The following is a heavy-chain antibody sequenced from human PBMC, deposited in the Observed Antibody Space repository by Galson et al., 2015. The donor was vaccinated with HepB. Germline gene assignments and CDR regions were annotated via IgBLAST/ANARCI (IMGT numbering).Heavy chain of an antibody. CDR2: ILDDGSEK. CDR3: ARDPPDYYNSSDYYNDPFFDY. D-gene: IGHD3-22*01. V-gene: IGHV3-30*03. Sequence: SLRLSCAASGFTFSSHGMHWVRQAPGKGLEWVALILDDGSEKFYGDSVKGRFTISRDNAKNTLFLQMNSLRAEDTAVYYCARDPPDYYNSSDYYNDPFFDYWGQGTLVTVSS. CDR1: GFTFSSHG. J-gene: IGHJ4*02.